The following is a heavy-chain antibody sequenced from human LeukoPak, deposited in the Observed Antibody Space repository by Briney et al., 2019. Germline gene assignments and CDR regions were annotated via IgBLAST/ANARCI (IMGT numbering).Heavy chain of an antibody. J-gene: IGHJ4*02. D-gene: IGHD2-15*01. V-gene: IGHV4-59*01. CDR3: ATTLGYCSGGSCYDVDY. Sequence: PSETLSLTCTVCGGSISSYYWSWIRQPPGKGLEWIGYIYYSGSTNYNPSLKSRVTISVDTSKNQFSLKLSSVTAADTAVYYCATTLGYCSGGSCYDVDYWGQGTLVTVSS. CDR1: GGSISSYY. CDR2: IYYSGST.